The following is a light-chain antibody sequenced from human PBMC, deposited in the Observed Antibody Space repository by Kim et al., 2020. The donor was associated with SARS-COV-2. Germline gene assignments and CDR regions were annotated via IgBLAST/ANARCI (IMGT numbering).Light chain of an antibody. J-gene: IGKJ5*01. CDR2: AAS. Sequence: DIQMTQSPSTLSASVGDRVTITCRASQGINNWLAWYQQKPGKAPKLLISAASNLESGVPSRFSGSGSGTDFTLTISVLQPEDFATYYCQQANSFPITFGQGTRLEIK. CDR1: QGINNW. V-gene: IGKV1-12*01. CDR3: QQANSFPIT.